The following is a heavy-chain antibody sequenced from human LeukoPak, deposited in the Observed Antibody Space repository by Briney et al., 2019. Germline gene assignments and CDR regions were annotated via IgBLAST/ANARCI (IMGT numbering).Heavy chain of an antibody. CDR3: ARAPDYGGKTYFQH. V-gene: IGHV4-59*01. CDR2: IYYSGST. Sequence: SETLSLTCTVSGGSISSYYWSWIRQPPGKGLEWFGYIYYSGSTNYNPSLRSRVTISVDTSKNQFSLKLSSVTAADTAVYYCARAPDYGGKTYFQHWGQGTLVTVSS. CDR1: GGSISSYY. D-gene: IGHD4-23*01. J-gene: IGHJ1*01.